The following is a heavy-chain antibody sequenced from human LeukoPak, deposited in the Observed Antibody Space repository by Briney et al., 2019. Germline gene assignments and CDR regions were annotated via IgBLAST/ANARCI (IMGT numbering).Heavy chain of an antibody. D-gene: IGHD3-22*01. V-gene: IGHV3-43*02. CDR2: ISGDGGSI. Sequence: GGSLRLSCAASGFTFNDYAMHWVRQAPGKGLEWVSLISGDGGSIYYADSVKGRFTISRDNSKNSLYLQMNSLRTEDTALYYCAKDRYKGLYDSSGLDYWGQGTLVTVSS. CDR3: AKDRYKGLYDSSGLDY. CDR1: GFTFNDYA. J-gene: IGHJ4*02.